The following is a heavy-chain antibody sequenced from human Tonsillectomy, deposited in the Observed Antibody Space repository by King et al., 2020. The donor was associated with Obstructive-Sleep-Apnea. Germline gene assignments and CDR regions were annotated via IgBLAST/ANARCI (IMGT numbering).Heavy chain of an antibody. CDR1: GYTFTGYY. D-gene: IGHD2-2*01. CDR2: INPNSGGT. V-gene: IGHV1-2*02. J-gene: IGHJ5*02. CDR3: ARDLGYCSSTSCYNWFDP. Sequence: QLVQSGAEVKKPGASVKVSCKASGYTFTGYYMHWVRQAPGQGLEWMGWINPNSGGTNYAQKFQGRVTMTRDTSISTAYMVLSRLRSDDTAVYYCARDLGYCSSTSCYNWFDPWGQGTLVTVSS.